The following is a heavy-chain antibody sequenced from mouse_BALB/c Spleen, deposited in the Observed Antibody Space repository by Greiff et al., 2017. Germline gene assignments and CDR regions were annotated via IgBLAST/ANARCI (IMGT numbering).Heavy chain of an antibody. V-gene: IGHV5-4*02. D-gene: IGHD2-1*01. CDR2: ISDGGSYT. CDR1: GFTFSDYY. J-gene: IGHJ4*01. CDR3: ARDMVTTLYYAMDY. Sequence: DVHLVESGGGLVKPGGSLKLSCAASGFTFSDYYMYWVRQTPEKRLEWVATISDGGSYTYYPDSVKGRFTISRDNAKNNLYLQMSSLKSEDTAMYYCARDMVTTLYYAMDYWGQGTSVTVSS.